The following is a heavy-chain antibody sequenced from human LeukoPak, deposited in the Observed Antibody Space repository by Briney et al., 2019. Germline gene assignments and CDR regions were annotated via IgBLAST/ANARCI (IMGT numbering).Heavy chain of an antibody. V-gene: IGHV3-30-3*01. J-gene: IGHJ3*02. CDR2: SYDGSNK. Sequence: SYDGSNKYYADSVKGRFTISRDNSKNTLYLQINSLRAEDTAVYYCARGREMVYATLDAFDIWGQGTMVTVSS. CDR3: ARGREMVYATLDAFDI. D-gene: IGHD2-8*01.